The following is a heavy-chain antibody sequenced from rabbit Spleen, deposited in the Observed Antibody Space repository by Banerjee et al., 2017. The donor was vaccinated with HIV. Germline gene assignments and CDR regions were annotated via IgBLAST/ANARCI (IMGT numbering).Heavy chain of an antibody. CDR2: TAAGRSAFT. J-gene: IGHJ6*01. CDR3: ARDLANVIGWNFGL. V-gene: IGHV1S45*01. CDR1: GFSFSNKAV. Sequence: EQLEESGGGLVKPEGSLKLSCTASGFSFSNKAVMCWVRQAPGKGLEWIACTAAGRSAFTYYASWAKGQFTCSKASSTTVTLQMTSLTAADTATYFCARDLANVIGWNFGLWGPGTLVTVS. D-gene: IGHD1-1*01.